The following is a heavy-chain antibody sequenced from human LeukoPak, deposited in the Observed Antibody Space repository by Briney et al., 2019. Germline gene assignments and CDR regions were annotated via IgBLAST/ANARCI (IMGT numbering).Heavy chain of an antibody. CDR2: INAGNGNT. CDR3: ARDRNGRYGMDV. D-gene: IGHD1-14*01. CDR1: GYTFISYA. J-gene: IGHJ6*02. V-gene: IGHV1-3*01. Sequence: ASVKVSCKASGYTFISYAMHWVRQAPGQRLEWMGWINAGNGNTKYSQKFQGRVTITRDTSASTAYMELSSLRSEDTAVYYCARDRNGRYGMDVWGQGTTVTVSS.